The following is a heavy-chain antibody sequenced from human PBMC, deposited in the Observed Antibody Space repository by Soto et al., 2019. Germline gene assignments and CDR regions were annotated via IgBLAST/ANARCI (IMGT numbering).Heavy chain of an antibody. CDR2: ISSSSSTI. CDR3: ARGEVPAAIGYMDV. V-gene: IGHV3-48*01. Sequence: PGGSLRLSCAASGFTFSSYSMNWVRQAPGKGLEWVSYISSSSSTIYYADSVKGRFTISRDNAKNSLYLQMNSLRAEDTAVYYCARGEVPAAIGYMDVWGKGTTVTVSS. J-gene: IGHJ6*03. D-gene: IGHD2-2*01. CDR1: GFTFSSYS.